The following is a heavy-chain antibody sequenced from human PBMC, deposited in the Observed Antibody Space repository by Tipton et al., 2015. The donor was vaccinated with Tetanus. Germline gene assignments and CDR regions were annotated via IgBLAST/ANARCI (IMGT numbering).Heavy chain of an antibody. D-gene: IGHD3-22*01. CDR2: IDPNSGGT. Sequence: QLVQSGAEVKKPGASVKVSCKASGYTFTGYYIYWVRQAPGQGHEWMGWIDPNSGGTVYAQKFQGRFTMTRDTYISTAYMELRSLRSDDTAVYYCARDRGDYIYFGMDVWGPGTTVSVS. J-gene: IGHJ6*02. CDR3: ARDRGDYIYFGMDV. CDR1: GYTFTGYY. V-gene: IGHV1-2*02.